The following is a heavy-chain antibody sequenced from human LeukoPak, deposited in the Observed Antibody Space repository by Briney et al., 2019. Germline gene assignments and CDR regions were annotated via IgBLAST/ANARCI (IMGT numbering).Heavy chain of an antibody. J-gene: IGHJ4*02. Sequence: GGSLRPSCAASGFTFSSYGIHWVRQAPGKGLEWVTFIRYDGSNQYSADSVKGRFTLSRDNSKSTLYLQMNSLRPEDTAVYYCAKGYSGYDSTLDHWGQGALVIVSS. CDR3: AKGYSGYDSTLDH. D-gene: IGHD5-12*01. CDR1: GFTFSSYG. CDR2: IRYDGSNQ. V-gene: IGHV3-30*02.